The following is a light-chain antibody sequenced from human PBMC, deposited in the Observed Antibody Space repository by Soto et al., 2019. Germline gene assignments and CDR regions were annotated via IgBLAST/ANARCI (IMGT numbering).Light chain of an antibody. CDR1: QSVSSY. J-gene: IGKJ4*01. V-gene: IGKV3-11*01. Sequence: IVLTQSPGTLTFSPGERSTLSCRASQSVSSYLAWYQQKPGQAPRLLIYDASNRATGIPARFSGSGSGTDFTLTISSLEPEDFAVYYCQQRSNWPLTFGGGTKVDI. CDR3: QQRSNWPLT. CDR2: DAS.